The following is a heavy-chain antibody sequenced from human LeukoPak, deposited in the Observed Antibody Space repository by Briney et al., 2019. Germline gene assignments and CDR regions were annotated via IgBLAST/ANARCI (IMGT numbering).Heavy chain of an antibody. CDR3: TSGRITIFGVDTFDY. V-gene: IGHV3-15*01. CDR2: IKSKTDGGTT. J-gene: IGHJ4*02. D-gene: IGHD3-3*01. Sequence: GGSLRLSCAASGFTFSNAWMSWVRQAPGKGLEWVVRIKSKTDGGTTDYAAPVKGRFTISRDDSKNTLYLQMNSLKTEDTAVYYCTSGRITIFGVDTFDYWGQGTLITVSS. CDR1: GFTFSNAW.